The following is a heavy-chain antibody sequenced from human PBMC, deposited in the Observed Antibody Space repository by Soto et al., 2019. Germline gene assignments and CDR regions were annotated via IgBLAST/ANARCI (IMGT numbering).Heavy chain of an antibody. CDR3: AKGRNGYSGYDFLGDYYYYMDV. Sequence: GGSLRLSCAASGFTFSSYAMSWVRQAPGKGLEWVSAISGSGGSTYYADSVKGRFTISRDNSKNTLYLQMNSLRAEDTAVYYCAKGRNGYSGYDFLGDYYYYMDVWGKGTTVTVSS. D-gene: IGHD5-12*01. CDR2: ISGSGGST. V-gene: IGHV3-23*01. J-gene: IGHJ6*03. CDR1: GFTFSSYA.